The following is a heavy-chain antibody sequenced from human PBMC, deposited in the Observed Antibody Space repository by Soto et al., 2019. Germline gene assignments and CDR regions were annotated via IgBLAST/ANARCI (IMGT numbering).Heavy chain of an antibody. D-gene: IGHD3-16*02. CDR3: ARDLRLRLGELSPPLGY. Sequence: QVQLVESGGGVVQPGRSLRLSCAASGFTFSSYGMHWVRQAPGKGLEWVAVIWYDGSNKYYADSVKGRFTISRDNSKNXXYLKMNSLRAEDTAVYYCARDLRLRLGELSPPLGYWGQGTLVTVSS. CDR2: IWYDGSNK. J-gene: IGHJ4*02. V-gene: IGHV3-33*01. CDR1: GFTFSSYG.